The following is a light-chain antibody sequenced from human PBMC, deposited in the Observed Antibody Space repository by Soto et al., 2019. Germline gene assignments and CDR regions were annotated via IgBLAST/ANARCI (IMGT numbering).Light chain of an antibody. CDR1: QSVSKY. J-gene: IGKJ1*01. CDR3: QQRSNWPRT. Sequence: ETVMTQSPATLSVSPGERATLSCRASQSVSKYLDWFQQKPGQAPRLLIYDTSNRATGIPARVSGSGSGTDFTLTISSLEPEDFAAYYCQQRSNWPRTFGQGTKVDIK. V-gene: IGKV3-11*01. CDR2: DTS.